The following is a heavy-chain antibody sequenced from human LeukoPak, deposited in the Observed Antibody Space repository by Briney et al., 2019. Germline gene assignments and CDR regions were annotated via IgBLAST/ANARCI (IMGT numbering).Heavy chain of an antibody. V-gene: IGHV3-30*01. J-gene: IGHJ4*02. Sequence: GGSLRLSCAASGFTFSSYAMHWVRQAPGKGPEWVAVISYDGSNKYYADSVKGRFTISRDNSKNTLHLQMNSLRAEDTAVYYCARDSTYYYDSGSSGPHYFTPGAREPWSPSPQ. CDR2: ISYDGSNK. CDR1: GFTFSSYA. CDR3: ARDSTYYYDSGSSGPHYFTP. D-gene: IGHD3-10*01.